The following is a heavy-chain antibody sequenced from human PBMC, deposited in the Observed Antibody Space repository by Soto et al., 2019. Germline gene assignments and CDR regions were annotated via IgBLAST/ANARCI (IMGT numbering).Heavy chain of an antibody. Sequence: ASVRDSCKPSRYTFPRYALHWVRPAPGQRLEWMGWINAGNGNRTYSPKLQGRFTITRDTSACTAYMELSSLRSEVTAVYYCARDIVSDVWGQGTRVTVSS. V-gene: IGHV1-3*01. CDR2: INAGNGNR. CDR3: ARDIVSDV. D-gene: IGHD2-15*01. CDR1: RYTFPRYA. J-gene: IGHJ6*02.